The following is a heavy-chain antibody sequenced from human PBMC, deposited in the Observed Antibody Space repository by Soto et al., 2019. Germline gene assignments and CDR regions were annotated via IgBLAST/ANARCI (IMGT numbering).Heavy chain of an antibody. J-gene: IGHJ4*02. CDR2: ISGSGGST. D-gene: IGHD3-10*01. CDR3: AKRSGESSGPFDF. V-gene: IGHV3-23*01. CDR1: GFTFTTYA. Sequence: GGSLRLSCAASGFTFTTYAMSWVRQAPGKGLEWVSEISGSGGSTYYADSVKGRFTISRDNSENTLYLQMNSLRAEDTAVYYCAKRSGESSGPFDFWGQGTLVTVSS.